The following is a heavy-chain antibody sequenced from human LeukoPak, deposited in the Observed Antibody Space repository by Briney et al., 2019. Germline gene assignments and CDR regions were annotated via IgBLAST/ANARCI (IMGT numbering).Heavy chain of an antibody. V-gene: IGHV3-21*01. Sequence: GGSLRLSCAASGFTFSSNNMNWVRQGPGKGLEWASSISSGSDYIYYADSVKGRFTISSDNAKNSLYLQMNSLRAEDTAVYYCARDHDFWSVTDYWGQGTLVTVSS. D-gene: IGHD3-3*01. CDR3: ARDHDFWSVTDY. J-gene: IGHJ4*02. CDR1: GFTFSSNN. CDR2: ISSGSDYI.